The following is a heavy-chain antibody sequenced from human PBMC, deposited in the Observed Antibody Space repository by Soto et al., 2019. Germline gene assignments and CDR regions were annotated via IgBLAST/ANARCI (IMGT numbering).Heavy chain of an antibody. D-gene: IGHD3-9*01. CDR1: GFTFSDYY. CDR2: ISSSSSYT. V-gene: IGHV3-11*06. CDR3: AKGTYYDILTGYYKSGLYFDY. Sequence: GGSLRLSCAASGFTFSDYYMSWIRQAPGKGLEWVSYISSSSSYTNNADSVKGRFTISRDNAKNSLYLQMNSLRAEDTAVHYCAKGTYYDILTGYYKSGLYFDYWGQGTLGTVS. J-gene: IGHJ4*02.